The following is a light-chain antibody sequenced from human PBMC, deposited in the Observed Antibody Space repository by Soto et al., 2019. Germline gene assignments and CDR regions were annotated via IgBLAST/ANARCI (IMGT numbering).Light chain of an antibody. V-gene: IGKV3D-15*01. CDR2: GAS. CDR1: QSVHSR. CDR3: QQYKNWPL. J-gene: IGKJ5*01. Sequence: EIVMTQSPAALSVSPGDAATLSCRASQSVHSRLAWYQQKPGQAPRLLIYGASSRATGIPDRFSGSGSGTDFTLTISSLQSEDFAVYYCQQYKNWPLFGQGTDWRL.